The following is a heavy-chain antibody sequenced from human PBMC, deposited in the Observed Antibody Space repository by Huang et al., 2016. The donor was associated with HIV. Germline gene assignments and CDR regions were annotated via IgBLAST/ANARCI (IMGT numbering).Heavy chain of an antibody. CDR2: ISGNGGST. V-gene: IGHV3-23*01. Sequence: EVQLLESGGGLVQPGGSLRLSCAASGFIFNNYAMNWVRQAPGKGVEGVSTISGNGGSTYYADSVKGRFTISRDNSKNTLYLHMNSLRVEDTAVYYCAKGIKSSGSYYFDYWGQGTLVTVSS. CDR3: AKGIKSSGSYYFDY. J-gene: IGHJ4*02. CDR1: GFIFNNYA. D-gene: IGHD3-10*01.